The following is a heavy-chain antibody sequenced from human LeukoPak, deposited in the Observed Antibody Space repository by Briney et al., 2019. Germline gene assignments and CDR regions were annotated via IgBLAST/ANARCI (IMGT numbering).Heavy chain of an antibody. CDR2: ISSFNSYI. CDR3: ARDPSPRTSYYYYYMDV. J-gene: IGHJ6*03. CDR1: GFTFSSYS. V-gene: IGHV3-21*01. Sequence: PGGSLRLSCAASGFTFSSYSMNWVRQAPGKGPEWVSSISSFNSYIYYADSVKGRFTISRDNAKNSLHLQMNSLRVEDAGVYYCARDPSPRTSYYYYYMDVWGKGTTVTVSS. D-gene: IGHD2-2*01.